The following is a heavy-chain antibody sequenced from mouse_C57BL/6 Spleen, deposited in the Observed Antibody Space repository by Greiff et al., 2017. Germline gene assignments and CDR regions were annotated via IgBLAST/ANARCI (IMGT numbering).Heavy chain of an antibody. Sequence: QVQLQQSGAELVRPGTSVTVSCKASGYAFTNYLIEWVKQRPGQGLEWIGVINPGSGGTNYNEKFKGKATLTADKSSSTAYMQLSSLTSEDSAVYFCARRDYGNWYFDVWGTGTTVTVSS. CDR2: INPGSGGT. CDR1: GYAFTNYL. J-gene: IGHJ1*03. V-gene: IGHV1-54*01. CDR3: ARRDYGNWYFDV. D-gene: IGHD2-1*01.